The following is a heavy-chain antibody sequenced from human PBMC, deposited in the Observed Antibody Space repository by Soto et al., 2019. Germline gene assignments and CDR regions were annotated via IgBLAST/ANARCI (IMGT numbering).Heavy chain of an antibody. CDR1: GGTFSNYA. Sequence: QVQLVQSGAEVKKPGSSVKVSCKASGGTFSNYAISWVRQAPGQVLELMGGIIPIFVTTNYAQKFQGRVTITADESTSTAYMELRSLRSEDTAVYYCAKSEKWFRPSYYGMDLWGQGTTVTVSS. CDR3: AKSEKWFRPSYYGMDL. J-gene: IGHJ6*02. V-gene: IGHV1-69*01. D-gene: IGHD3-22*01. CDR2: IIPIFVTT.